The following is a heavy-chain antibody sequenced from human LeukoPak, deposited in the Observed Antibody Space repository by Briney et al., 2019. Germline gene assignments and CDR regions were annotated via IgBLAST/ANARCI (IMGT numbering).Heavy chain of an antibody. V-gene: IGHV3-23*01. Sequence: GGSLRLSCAASGFTFSSYATSWVRQAPGKGLEWVSSISGSVGSTYYADSVKGRFTISRDNSKNTLYLQMNSLRAEDTAVDYCAKDVSYGSGISDGMDVWGQGTTVTVSS. D-gene: IGHD3-10*01. CDR1: GFTFSSYA. J-gene: IGHJ6*02. CDR3: AKDVSYGSGISDGMDV. CDR2: ISGSVGST.